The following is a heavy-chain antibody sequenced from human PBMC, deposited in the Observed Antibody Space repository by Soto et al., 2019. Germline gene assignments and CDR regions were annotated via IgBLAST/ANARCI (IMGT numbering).Heavy chain of an antibody. Sequence: ASVKVSCKASGYTFTSYAMHWVRQAPGQRLECMGWINAGNGNTKYSQKFQGRVTITRXTXXSXXXMXLXXLRXAXTAVYYCARGIAAAGTWFDPWGQGTLVTVSS. CDR2: INAGNGNT. CDR1: GYTFTSYA. CDR3: ARGIAAAGTWFDP. V-gene: IGHV1-3*01. D-gene: IGHD6-13*01. J-gene: IGHJ5*02.